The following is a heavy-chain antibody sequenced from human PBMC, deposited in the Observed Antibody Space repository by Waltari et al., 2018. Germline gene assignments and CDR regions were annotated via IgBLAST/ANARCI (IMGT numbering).Heavy chain of an antibody. D-gene: IGHD1-26*01. Sequence: QVQVQESGPGLVKPSESLSLTCTVSGGSINISFWSWIRQPPGRALECVAYIYHSGNTNCNPSLNSRVTISEDTSENQFSLKLNSVTAADTAVYYCARVGGTYGNSFDLWGEGIMVTVSS. CDR1: GGSINISF. CDR2: IYHSGNT. V-gene: IGHV4-59*01. J-gene: IGHJ3*01. CDR3: ARVGGTYGNSFDL.